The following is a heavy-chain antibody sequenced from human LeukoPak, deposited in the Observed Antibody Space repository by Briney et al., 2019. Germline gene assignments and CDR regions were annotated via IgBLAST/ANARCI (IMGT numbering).Heavy chain of an antibody. D-gene: IGHD3-10*01. CDR2: IYYSGST. V-gene: IGHV4-59*06. CDR1: GGSISSYY. Sequence: SETLSLTCTVSGGSISSYYWSWIRQHPGKGLEWIGYIYYSGSTYYNPSLKSRVTISVDTSKNQFSLKLSSVTAADTAVYYCAREITHYYGSGNYYYYGMDVWGQGTTVTVSS. J-gene: IGHJ6*02. CDR3: AREITHYYGSGNYYYYGMDV.